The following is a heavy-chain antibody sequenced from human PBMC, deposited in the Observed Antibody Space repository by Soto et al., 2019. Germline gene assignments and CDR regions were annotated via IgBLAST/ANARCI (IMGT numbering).Heavy chain of an antibody. CDR1: GDSVSTNSAT. V-gene: IGHV6-1*01. CDR2: TYYRSKWEN. CDR3: ARLIGNSWLDS. Sequence: SQTLSLTCAISGDSVSTNSATWDWIGQSPSRGLEWLGRTYYRSKWENDYAVSVKGRISIIPDTTNNRLSLQLNSVSPDDTAVYYCARLIGNSWLDSWGQGTLVTVSS. J-gene: IGHJ5*01.